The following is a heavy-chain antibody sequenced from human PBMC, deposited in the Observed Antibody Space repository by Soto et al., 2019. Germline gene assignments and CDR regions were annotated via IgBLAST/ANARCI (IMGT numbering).Heavy chain of an antibody. V-gene: IGHV3-7*01. CDR3: ARSLDY. CDR1: GFAFSTFF. Sequence: GGSLRLSCTFSGFAFSTFFMSWVRQAPGKGLEWVANIKEGGSETYYVDSVKGRFTISRDNAKNSLYLQMNSLRAEDTAVYYCARSLDYWGQGTLVTVSS. J-gene: IGHJ4*02. CDR2: IKEGGSET.